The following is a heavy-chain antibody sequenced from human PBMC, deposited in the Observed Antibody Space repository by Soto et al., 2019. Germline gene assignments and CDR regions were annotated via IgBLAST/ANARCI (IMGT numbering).Heavy chain of an antibody. V-gene: IGHV1-2*02. J-gene: IGHJ6*03. CDR2: ISPNSGGT. CDR1: GYTFTSYG. Sequence: ASVKVSCKASGYTFTSYGISWVRQAPGQGLEWMGWISPNSGGTNYAQKFQGRVTMTRDTSISTAYMELSRLRSDDTAVYYCARDSSYGSGSFYYMDVWGKGTTVTVSS. D-gene: IGHD3-10*01. CDR3: ARDSSYGSGSFYYMDV.